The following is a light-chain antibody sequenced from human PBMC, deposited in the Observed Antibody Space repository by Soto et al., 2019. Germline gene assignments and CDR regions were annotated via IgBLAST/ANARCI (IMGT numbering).Light chain of an antibody. V-gene: IGLV2-14*01. Sequence: QSALTQPASVSGSPGQSITISCTGTSSDVGGYNYVSWYQQHPGKAPKLMIYDVSNRPSGVSNRFSGSKSGNTASLTSSGLQAEDEDDYYCSSYTSSSTLMVFGGGTKLTVL. J-gene: IGLJ2*01. CDR1: SSDVGGYNY. CDR2: DVS. CDR3: SSYTSSSTLMV.